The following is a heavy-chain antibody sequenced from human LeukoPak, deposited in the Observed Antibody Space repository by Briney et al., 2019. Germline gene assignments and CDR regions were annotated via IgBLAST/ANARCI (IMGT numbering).Heavy chain of an antibody. V-gene: IGHV3-30*02. CDR1: GFTFSSYG. D-gene: IGHD5-12*01. CDR2: IRYDGSNK. Sequence: PGGSLRLSCAASGFTFSSYGMHWVRQAPGKGLEWVAFIRYDGSNKYYADSVKGRFTISGDNSKNTLYLQMNSLRAEDTAVYYCAKDARGPGYYCYMDVWGKGTTVTISS. J-gene: IGHJ6*03. CDR3: AKDARGPGYYCYMDV.